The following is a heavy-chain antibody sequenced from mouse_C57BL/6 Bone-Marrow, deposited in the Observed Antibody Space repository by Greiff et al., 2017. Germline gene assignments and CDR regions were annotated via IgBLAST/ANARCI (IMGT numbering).Heavy chain of an antibody. Sequence: VQLQQSGPVLVKPGASVKMSCKASGYTFTDYYMNWVKQSHGKSLEWIGVINPYNGGTSNHQKFKGKATLTVDKYSSTAYMDLNSLTSEDSAVYYCASHASLYCSSYSFDYWGQGTTLTVSS. CDR3: ASHASLYCSSYSFDY. V-gene: IGHV1-19*01. D-gene: IGHD1-1*01. J-gene: IGHJ2*01. CDR1: GYTFTDYY. CDR2: INPYNGGT.